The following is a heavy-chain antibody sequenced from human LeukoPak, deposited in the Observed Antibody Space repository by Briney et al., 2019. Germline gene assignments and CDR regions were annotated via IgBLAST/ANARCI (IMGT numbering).Heavy chain of an antibody. D-gene: IGHD1-20*01. J-gene: IGHJ4*02. Sequence: PGGSLRLSCAASGFTFTSYALSWVRQAPGKGLEWVSSISGSGSITYYADSVKGRFTISRDNSKNTLYLQMNSLRAADTAVYYCAKDRDNWNPGGYFDYWGQGTLVTVSS. CDR1: GFTFTSYA. CDR3: AKDRDNWNPGGYFDY. V-gene: IGHV3-23*01. CDR2: ISGSGSIT.